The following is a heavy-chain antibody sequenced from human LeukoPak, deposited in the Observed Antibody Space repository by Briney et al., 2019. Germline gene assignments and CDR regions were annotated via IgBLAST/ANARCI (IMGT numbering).Heavy chain of an antibody. J-gene: IGHJ3*02. Sequence: TSETLSLTCTVSGGSISSSSYYWGWIRQPPGKGLEWIGSIYYSGSTYYNPSLKSRVTISVDTSKNQFSLKLSSVTAADTAVYYCARDDGWDTATPVGAFDIWGQGTMVTVSS. D-gene: IGHD5-18*01. CDR3: ARDDGWDTATPVGAFDI. V-gene: IGHV4-39*07. CDR2: IYYSGST. CDR1: GGSISSSSYY.